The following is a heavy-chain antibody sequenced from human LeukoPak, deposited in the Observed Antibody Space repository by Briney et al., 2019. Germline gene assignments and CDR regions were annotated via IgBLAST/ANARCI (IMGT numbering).Heavy chain of an antibody. J-gene: IGHJ4*02. D-gene: IGHD2-2*01. Sequence: GGSLRLSCSASGFTFSSYGMSWVRQAPGKGLEWVSAISGCGGSTYYADSVKGGFTISRDNSKKPLYLQMNSLRAEDTAVYYCAKGAHFIVVVPAAMSVFDYWGQGTLVTVSS. CDR3: AKGAHFIVVVPAAMSVFDY. CDR2: ISGCGGST. V-gene: IGHV3-23*01. CDR1: GFTFSSYG.